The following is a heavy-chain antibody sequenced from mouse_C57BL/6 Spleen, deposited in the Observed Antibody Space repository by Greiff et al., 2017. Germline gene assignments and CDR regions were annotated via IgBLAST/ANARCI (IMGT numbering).Heavy chain of an antibody. V-gene: IGHV1-66*01. CDR3: ARREDYGDRGYYAMDY. CDR1: GYSFTSYY. CDR2: IYPGSGNT. D-gene: IGHD2-4*01. Sequence: QVQLKQSGPELVKPGASVKISCKASGYSFTSYYIHWVKQRPGQGLEWIGWIYPGSGNTKYNEKFKGKATLTADTSSSTAYMQLSSLTSEDSAVYYCARREDYGDRGYYAMDYWGQGTSVTVSS. J-gene: IGHJ4*01.